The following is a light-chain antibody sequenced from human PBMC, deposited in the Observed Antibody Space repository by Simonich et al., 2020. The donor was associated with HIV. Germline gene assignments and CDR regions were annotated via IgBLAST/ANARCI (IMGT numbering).Light chain of an antibody. J-gene: IGKJ5*01. V-gene: IGKV1-9*01. CDR2: AAS. Sequence: DIQLTQSPSTLSASVGDRVTITCRASQGISSYLAWYQQKPGKAPKLLIYAASTLQSGVPSRFSGSGSGTEFSLTISSLQPEDFATYYCQQLSSYPTFGQGTRLEIK. CDR3: QQLSSYPT. CDR1: QGISSY.